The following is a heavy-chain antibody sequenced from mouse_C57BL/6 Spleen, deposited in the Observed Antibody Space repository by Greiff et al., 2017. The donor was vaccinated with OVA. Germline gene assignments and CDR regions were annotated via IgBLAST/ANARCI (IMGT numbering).Heavy chain of an antibody. CDR1: GFSLTSYA. CDR2: IWTGGGT. J-gene: IGHJ4*01. D-gene: IGHD2-4*01. Sequence: VQVVESGPGLVAPSQSLSITCTVSGFSLTSYAISWVRQPPGKGLEWLGVIWTGGGTNYNSALKSRLSISKDNSKSQVFLKMNSLQTDDTARYYCASTYDYDGGYYYAMDYWGQGTSVTVSS. CDR3: ASTYDYDGGYYYAMDY. V-gene: IGHV2-9-1*01.